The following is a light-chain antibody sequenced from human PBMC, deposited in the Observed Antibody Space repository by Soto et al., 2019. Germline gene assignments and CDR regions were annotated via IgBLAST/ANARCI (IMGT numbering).Light chain of an antibody. J-gene: IGKJ2*01. Sequence: EYVLTQSPGSLSASLGETATLACRVSQALDTPYMAWFQAKPGLPPRLLIHQTSLRPPGVADRFSGGGAGAEFTLPIRGVEAEDAAIYYCHQYSRTPYTFGQGTNLEIK. CDR3: HQYSRTPYT. CDR1: QALDTPY. V-gene: IGKV3-20*01. CDR2: QTS.